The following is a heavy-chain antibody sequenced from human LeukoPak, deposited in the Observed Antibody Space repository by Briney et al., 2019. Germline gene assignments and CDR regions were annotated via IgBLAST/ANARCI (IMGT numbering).Heavy chain of an antibody. V-gene: IGHV1-69*05. CDR3: ARGGYCSGGSCSPYYFDY. Sequence: SVKVSCKASGGTFSSYAISWVRQAPGQGLEWMGRIIPIFGTANYAQKFQGRVTITTDESTSPAYMELSSLRSEDTAVYYCARGGYCSGGSCSPYYFDYWGQGTLVTVSS. CDR2: IIPIFGTA. D-gene: IGHD2-15*01. J-gene: IGHJ4*02. CDR1: GGTFSSYA.